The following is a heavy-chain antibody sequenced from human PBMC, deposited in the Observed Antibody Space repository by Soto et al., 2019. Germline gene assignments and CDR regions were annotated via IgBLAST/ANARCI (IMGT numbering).Heavy chain of an antibody. D-gene: IGHD6-13*01. J-gene: IGHJ4*02. CDR3: ARGNEEAAAGGIDY. CDR1: GDSVSSNSAA. V-gene: IGHV6-1*01. CDR2: TYYRSKWYN. Sequence: SQTLSLTCVISGDSVSSNSAAWDWIRQSPSRGLEWLGRTYYRSKWYNDYAVSVKSRITINPDTSKNQFSLQLNSVTPEDTAVYYCARGNEEAAAGGIDYWGQGTLVTVSS.